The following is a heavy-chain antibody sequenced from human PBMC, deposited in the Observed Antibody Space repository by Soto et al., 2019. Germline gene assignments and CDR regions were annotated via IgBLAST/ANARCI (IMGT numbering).Heavy chain of an antibody. CDR1: GGSISSGGYS. V-gene: IGHV4-30-2*01. J-gene: IGHJ5*02. D-gene: IGHD5-18*01. Sequence: QLQLQDSGSGLVKPSQTLSLTCAVSGGSISSGGYSWSWIRQPPGTGLEGIGYTDHSGSTDSNPSLKSRVTISVDRSKNQFSLKISSVTAADTAVYYCARAGYSYGPSASNYPNNWFDPWGQGTLVTVSS. CDR2: TDHSGST. CDR3: ARAGYSYGPSASNYPNNWFDP.